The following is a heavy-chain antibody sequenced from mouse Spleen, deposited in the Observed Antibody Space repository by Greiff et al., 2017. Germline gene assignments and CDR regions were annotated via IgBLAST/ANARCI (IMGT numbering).Heavy chain of an antibody. CDR3: VRHGPSGFAY. J-gene: IGHJ3*01. CDR2: IRSKSNNYAT. CDR1: GFSFNTYA. V-gene: IGHV10-1*01. Sequence: EVQLVESGGGLVQPKGSLKLSCAASGFSFNTYAMYWVRQAPGKGVEWVARIRSKSNNYATYYADSVKDRFTISSDDSESMLYLQMNNLKTEDTAMYYCVRHGPSGFAYWGQGTLVTVSA.